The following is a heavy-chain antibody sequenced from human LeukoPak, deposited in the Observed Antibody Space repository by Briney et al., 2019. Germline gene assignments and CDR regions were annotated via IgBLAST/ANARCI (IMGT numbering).Heavy chain of an antibody. CDR1: GYSFTSYW. D-gene: IGHD1-26*01. CDR2: IYPADSDT. CDR3: ARVPSSGTYYGAFDI. V-gene: IGHV5-51*01. J-gene: IGHJ3*02. Sequence: GESLKISCKGSGYSFTSYWIGWVRQMSGKGLEWMGIIYPADSDTSYSPSFQGQVAISADKSISTAYLQWSSLKASDTGMYYCARVPSSGTYYGAFDIWGRGTMVTVSS.